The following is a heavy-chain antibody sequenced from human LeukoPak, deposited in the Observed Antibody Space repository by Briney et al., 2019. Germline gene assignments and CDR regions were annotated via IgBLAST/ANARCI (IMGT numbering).Heavy chain of an antibody. Sequence: GGSLRLSCAASGLTFTNAWMNWVRQAPGKGLEWVGRIKSETDGGTVDYAPPVKGRFTISRDDSRNTLSLEMNFLKTDDTAVYYCTTDPGNYEIFWGQGTLVSVSS. D-gene: IGHD4-11*01. CDR1: GLTFTNAW. J-gene: IGHJ4*02. CDR2: IKSETDGGTV. CDR3: TTDPGNYEIF. V-gene: IGHV3-15*01.